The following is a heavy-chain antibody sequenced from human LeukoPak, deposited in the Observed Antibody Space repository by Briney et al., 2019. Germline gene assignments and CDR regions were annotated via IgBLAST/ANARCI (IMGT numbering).Heavy chain of an antibody. CDR3: ARGYTRITMIRGSRSAYYFDY. CDR2: FNHRGS. J-gene: IGHJ4*02. CDR1: GGSFSGYY. V-gene: IGHV4-34*01. Sequence: SETLSLTCAVYGGSFSGYYWSWIRQPPGKGLEWIGEFNHRGSKSRVTISIDTSKNQFSLKLSSVTAADTAVYYCARGYTRITMIRGSRSAYYFDYWGQGTLVTVSS. D-gene: IGHD3-10*01.